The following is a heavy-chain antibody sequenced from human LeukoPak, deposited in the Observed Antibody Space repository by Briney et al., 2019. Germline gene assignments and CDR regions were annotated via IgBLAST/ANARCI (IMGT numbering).Heavy chain of an antibody. D-gene: IGHD3-10*01. CDR1: GFTFSRYW. CDR3: AASITMFDY. J-gene: IGHJ4*02. CDR2: IKEDGTVK. V-gene: IGHV3-7*02. Sequence: GGSLRLSCAASGFTFSRYWMSWVRQAPGKGLEGVANIKEDGTVKYYVEPVKGRFTISRDNAKNSLYLQMNSLRAEDTAVCYCAASITMFDYWGQGTLVTVSS.